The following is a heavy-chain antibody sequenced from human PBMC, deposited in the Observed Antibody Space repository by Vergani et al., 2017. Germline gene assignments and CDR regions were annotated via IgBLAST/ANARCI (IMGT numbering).Heavy chain of an antibody. CDR1: GCTFNQYG. Sequence: QVQLVESGGGVVQPGRSLRLSCAASGCTFNQYGMHWVRQAPGKGLEWVAVTWYDGNNKQYADSVKGRFTISRDNSKSTMYLQMNSLRDEDTGVYYCATKSCGTPGCQIGYFREWGQGTLVTVSS. V-gene: IGHV3-33*01. D-gene: IGHD1-1*01. J-gene: IGHJ1*01. CDR3: ATKSCGTPGCQIGYFRE. CDR2: TWYDGNNK.